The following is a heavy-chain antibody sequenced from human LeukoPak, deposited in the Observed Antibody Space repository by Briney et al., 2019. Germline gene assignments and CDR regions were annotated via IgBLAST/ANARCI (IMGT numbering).Heavy chain of an antibody. Sequence: PGGSLRLSCAASGFTFNSYEMTWVRQAPGKGLEWVSYISSSGGTIYSADSVKGRFTIFRDNAKNSLYLQMNSLRAEDTSIYYCARVASVGGYVFDYWGQGILVTVSS. D-gene: IGHD1-26*01. CDR1: GFTFNSYE. CDR2: ISSSGGTI. V-gene: IGHV3-48*03. CDR3: ARVASVGGYVFDY. J-gene: IGHJ4*02.